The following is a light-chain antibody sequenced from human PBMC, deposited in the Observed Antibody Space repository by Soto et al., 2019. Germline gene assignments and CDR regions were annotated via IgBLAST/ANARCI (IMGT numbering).Light chain of an antibody. Sequence: DIQMTQSPSTLSASVGDRVTITCRASQSISIWLAWYQQKPGKAPKILIYKASSLESGVPSRFSGSGSGTDFTLTISRLEPEDFAVYYCQQYGSSPPVTFGPGTKVDIK. J-gene: IGKJ3*01. CDR2: KAS. CDR1: QSISIW. CDR3: QQYGSSPPVT. V-gene: IGKV1-5*03.